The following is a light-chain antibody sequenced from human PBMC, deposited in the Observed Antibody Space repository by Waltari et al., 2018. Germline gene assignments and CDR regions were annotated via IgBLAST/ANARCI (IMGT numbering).Light chain of an antibody. CDR3: AAWDDSLSGWV. J-gene: IGLJ3*02. V-gene: IGLV1-47*01. CDR2: RNN. CDR1: SSNIGSHY. Sequence: QSVLPQPPSASGTPGQRVTISCSGSSSNIGSHYVYWYQQLPGTAPKLLIYRNNQRPSGVPDRFSCSKSGTSASLAISGLRSEDEADYYCAAWDDSLSGWVFGGGTKLTVL.